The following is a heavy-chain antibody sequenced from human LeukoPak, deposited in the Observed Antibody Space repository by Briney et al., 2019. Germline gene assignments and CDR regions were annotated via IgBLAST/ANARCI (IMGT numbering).Heavy chain of an antibody. CDR2: INAGNGNT. V-gene: IGHV1-3*01. J-gene: IGHJ4*02. Sequence: ASVKVSCKASGGTFSSYAISWVRQAPGQRLEWMGWINAGNGNTKYSQKFQGRVTITRDTSASTAYMELSSLRSEDTAVYYCARGWSPNGKNYFDYWGQGTLVTVSS. CDR3: ARGWSPNGKNYFDY. D-gene: IGHD2-8*01. CDR1: GGTFSSYA.